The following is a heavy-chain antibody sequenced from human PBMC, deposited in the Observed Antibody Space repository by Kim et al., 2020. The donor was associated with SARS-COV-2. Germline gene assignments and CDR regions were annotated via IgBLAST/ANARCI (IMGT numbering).Heavy chain of an antibody. CDR1: GGSISSYY. CDR3: ARHRAAARPYYGMDV. CDR2: IYYSGST. D-gene: IGHD6-6*01. Sequence: SETLSLTCTVSGGSISSYYWSWIRQPPGKGLEWIGYIYYSGSTNYNPSLKSRVTISVDTSKNQFSLKLSSVTAADTAVYYCARHRAAARPYYGMDVWGQGTTVTVSS. J-gene: IGHJ6*02. V-gene: IGHV4-59*08.